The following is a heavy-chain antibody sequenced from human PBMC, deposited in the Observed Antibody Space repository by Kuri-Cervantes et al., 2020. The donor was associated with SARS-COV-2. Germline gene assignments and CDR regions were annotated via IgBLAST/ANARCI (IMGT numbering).Heavy chain of an antibody. V-gene: IGHV1-69*05. D-gene: IGHD6-6*01. J-gene: IGHJ6*03. Sequence: SVKVSCKASGGTFSSYAISWVRQAPGQGLEWMGRIIPIFGTANYAQKFRGRVTITSDRSVSTAYMELSSLRSEDTAVYYCARDSSSPQLYYYYYYMDVWGKGTTVTVSS. CDR2: IIPIFGTA. CDR1: GGTFSSYA. CDR3: ARDSSSPQLYYYYYYMDV.